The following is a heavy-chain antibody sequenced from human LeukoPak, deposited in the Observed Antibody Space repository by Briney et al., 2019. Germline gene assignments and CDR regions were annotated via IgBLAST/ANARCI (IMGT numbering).Heavy chain of an antibody. J-gene: IGHJ4*02. CDR3: ARHAEYEGGAYDY. V-gene: IGHV4-59*08. D-gene: IGHD3-16*01. Sequence: PSETLSLTCTVSGGSISSYFWSWIRQPPGMGLEWIGYVYYSGSPNYNPPLKSRLTISVDTSKNQFSLKLSSVTAADTAVYYCARHAEYEGGAYDYWGQGTLVTVSS. CDR2: VYYSGSP. CDR1: GGSISSYF.